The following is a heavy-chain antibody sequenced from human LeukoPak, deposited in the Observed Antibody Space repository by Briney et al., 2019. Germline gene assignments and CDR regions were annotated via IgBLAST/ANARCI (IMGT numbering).Heavy chain of an antibody. CDR2: ISYDGSNK. CDR1: GFTFSSYG. V-gene: IGHV3-30*03. J-gene: IGHJ4*02. CDR3: ATALRYQLLTSFDY. D-gene: IGHD2-2*01. Sequence: PGGSLRLSCAASGFTFSSYGMHWVRQAPGKGLEWVAVISYDGSNKYYADSVKGRFTISRDNSKNTLYLQMNSLRAEDTAVYYCATALRYQLLTSFDYWGQGTLVTVSS.